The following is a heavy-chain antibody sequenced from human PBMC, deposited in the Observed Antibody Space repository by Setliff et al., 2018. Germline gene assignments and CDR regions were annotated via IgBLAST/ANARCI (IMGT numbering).Heavy chain of an antibody. CDR1: GFTFTSAV. Sequence: PGGSLRLSCTASGFTFTSAVMTWFRQAPGKGLEWVSAVTAFGGTTYDADSVKGRFTTSRDNSKNTIYLQMNSLRVEDTAVYYCAKDPNGDYVGAFDSWGHGTLVTVSS. V-gene: IGHV3-23*01. CDR3: AKDPNGDYVGAFDS. CDR2: VTAFGGTT. J-gene: IGHJ5*01. D-gene: IGHD4-17*01.